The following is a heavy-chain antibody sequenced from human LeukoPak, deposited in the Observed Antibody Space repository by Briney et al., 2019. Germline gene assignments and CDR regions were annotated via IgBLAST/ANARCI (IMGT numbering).Heavy chain of an antibody. D-gene: IGHD2-15*01. J-gene: IGHJ3*02. Sequence: GASVKVSCKASGYSFTSYYMHWVRQAPGQGLEWMGFINPSGSSAAYAQKFQGRLTMTRDMFTSTDYMELTSLTSDDTAVYYCARSNWLADIVVVVAATYADAFDIWGQGTMVTVSS. CDR3: ARSNWLADIVVVVAATYADAFDI. CDR1: GYSFTSYY. CDR2: INPSGSSA. V-gene: IGHV1-46*01.